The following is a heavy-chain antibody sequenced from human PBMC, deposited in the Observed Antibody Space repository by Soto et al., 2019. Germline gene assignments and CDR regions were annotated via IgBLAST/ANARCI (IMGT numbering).Heavy chain of an antibody. J-gene: IGHJ4*02. D-gene: IGHD1-1*01. V-gene: IGHV3-23*01. CDR1: GFTFSSYA. CDR3: AKGWAYNWNDEPLDY. Sequence: GGSPRLSCAASGFTFSSYAMSWVRQAPGKGLEWVSAISGSGGSTYYADSVKGRFTISRDNSKNTLYLQMNSLRAEDTAVYYCAKGWAYNWNDEPLDYWGQGTLVTVSS. CDR2: ISGSGGST.